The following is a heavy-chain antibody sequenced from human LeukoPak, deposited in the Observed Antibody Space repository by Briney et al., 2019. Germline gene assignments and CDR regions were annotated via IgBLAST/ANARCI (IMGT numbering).Heavy chain of an antibody. D-gene: IGHD6-19*01. Sequence: GSLRLSCAASGFTFSSYAMSWVRQPPGKGLEWIGEIYHSGSTNYNPSLKSRVTISVDKSKNQFSLKLRSVTAADTAVYYCARAGRSAWFAGGAFDIWGQGTVVTVSS. CDR1: GFTFSSYAM. J-gene: IGHJ3*02. CDR3: ARAGRSAWFAGGAFDI. V-gene: IGHV4-4*02. CDR2: IYHSGST.